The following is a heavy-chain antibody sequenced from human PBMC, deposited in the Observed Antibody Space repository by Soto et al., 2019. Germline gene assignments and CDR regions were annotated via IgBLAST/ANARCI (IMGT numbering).Heavy chain of an antibody. CDR1: GYTLTELS. J-gene: IGHJ4*02. CDR2: FDPEDGET. D-gene: IGHD3-16*01. V-gene: IGHV1-24*01. Sequence: ASVKVSCKVSGYTLTELSMHWVRQAPGKGLEWMGGFDPEDGETIYAQKFQGRVTMTEDTSTSTAYMELRSLRSDDTAVYHCARHLLGYYFDYWGQGTLVTVSS. CDR3: ARHLLGYYFDY.